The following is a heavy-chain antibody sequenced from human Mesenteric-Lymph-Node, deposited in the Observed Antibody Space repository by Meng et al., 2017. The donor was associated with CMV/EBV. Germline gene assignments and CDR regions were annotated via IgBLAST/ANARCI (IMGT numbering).Heavy chain of an antibody. Sequence: SVKVSCKASGGTFSSYTISWVRQAPGQGLEWMGRIIPILGIANYAQKFQGRVTITTDESTSTAYMELSSLRSEDTAVYYCARDKLSDIVVVPAAIGPLYYYYGMDVWGQGTTVTVSS. CDR2: IIPILGIA. D-gene: IGHD2-2*02. J-gene: IGHJ6*02. CDR3: ARDKLSDIVVVPAAIGPLYYYYGMDV. V-gene: IGHV1-69*16. CDR1: GGTFSSYT.